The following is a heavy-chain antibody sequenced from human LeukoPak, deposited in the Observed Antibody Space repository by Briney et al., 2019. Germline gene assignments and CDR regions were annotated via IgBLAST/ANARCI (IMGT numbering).Heavy chain of an antibody. Sequence: GGSLRLSCSASGLTFSNAWMSWVRQAPGKGLEWVGRIKSKTDGGIIDYAAPVQGRFTISRDDSKNTLYLQMNSLKTEDTAVYYCTTDLTMVRGVTYYYYYMDVWGKGTTVTVSS. V-gene: IGHV3-15*01. J-gene: IGHJ6*03. CDR1: GLTFSNAW. CDR3: TTDLTMVRGVTYYYYYMDV. D-gene: IGHD3-10*01. CDR2: IKSKTDGGII.